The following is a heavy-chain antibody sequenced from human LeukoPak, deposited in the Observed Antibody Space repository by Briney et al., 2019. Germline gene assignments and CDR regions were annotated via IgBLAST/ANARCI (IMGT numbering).Heavy chain of an antibody. J-gene: IGHJ4*02. Sequence: SETLSLTCTVSGGSISSYYWSWIRQPPGKGLEWIGYIYYSGSTNFNPSLKSRVTISVDTSKNQFSLKLSSVTAADTAGYYCARGWLGSGSYPFDYWGQGTLVTVSS. CDR3: ARGWLGSGSYPFDY. V-gene: IGHV4-59*01. CDR2: IYYSGST. D-gene: IGHD3-10*01. CDR1: GGSISSYY.